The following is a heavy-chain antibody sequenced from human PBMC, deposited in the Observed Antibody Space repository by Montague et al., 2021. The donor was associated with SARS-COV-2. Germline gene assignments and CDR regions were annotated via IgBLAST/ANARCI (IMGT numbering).Heavy chain of an antibody. D-gene: IGHD6-13*01. CDR2: N. CDR3: ARDPRYSLSWSFGY. Sequence: NDYAVSVKSRMTTSPDTSKNQFSLQLSSVTPEDRAVYYCARDPRYSLSWSFGYWGQGTLVSVSS. V-gene: IGHV6-1*01. J-gene: IGHJ4*02.